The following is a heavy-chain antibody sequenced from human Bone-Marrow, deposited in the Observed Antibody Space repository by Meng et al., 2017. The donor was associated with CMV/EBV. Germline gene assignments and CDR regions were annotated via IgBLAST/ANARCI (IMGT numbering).Heavy chain of an antibody. D-gene: IGHD6-13*01. J-gene: IGHJ4*02. V-gene: IGHV1-18*01. CDR3: VRPYSSSWYYFDY. CDR1: GYTFTSYA. CDR2: ISAYNGNT. Sequence: ASVKVSCKASGYTFTSYAMHWVRQAPGQRLEWMGWISAYNGNTNYAQKLQGRVTMTTDTSTSTAYMELRSLRSDDTAVYYCVRPYSSSWYYFDYWGQGTLVTVSS.